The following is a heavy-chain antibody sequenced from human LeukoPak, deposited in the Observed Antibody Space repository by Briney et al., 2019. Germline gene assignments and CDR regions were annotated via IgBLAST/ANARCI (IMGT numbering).Heavy chain of an antibody. D-gene: IGHD3-22*01. CDR2: ISYDGSNK. V-gene: IGHV3-30*18. CDR1: GFTFSSYG. Sequence: GGSLRLSCAASGFTFSSYGTHWVRQAPGKGLEWVAVISYDGSNKYYADSVKGRFTISRDNSKNTLYLQMNSLRAEDTAVYYCAKDFYDSSGSRYDYWGQGTLVTVSS. CDR3: AKDFYDSSGSRYDY. J-gene: IGHJ4*02.